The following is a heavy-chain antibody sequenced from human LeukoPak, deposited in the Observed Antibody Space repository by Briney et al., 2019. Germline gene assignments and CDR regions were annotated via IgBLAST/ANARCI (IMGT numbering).Heavy chain of an antibody. CDR3: ARVRCSSNSCFPDY. J-gene: IGHJ4*02. CDR2: IKQDGSDK. Sequence: GGSLRLSCAASGFTFSTYWMSWVRQAPGKELEWVANIKQDGSDKYYVDSVKGRFTISRDNAKNSLFLQMNSLRAEDTAVYYCARVRCSSNSCFPDYWGQGTLVTVSS. V-gene: IGHV3-7*01. D-gene: IGHD2-2*01. CDR1: GFTFSTYW.